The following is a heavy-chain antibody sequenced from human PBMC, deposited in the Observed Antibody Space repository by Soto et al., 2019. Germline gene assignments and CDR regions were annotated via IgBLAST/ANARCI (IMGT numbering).Heavy chain of an antibody. V-gene: IGHV4-59*01. CDR2: IYYSGST. CDR3: ARTEHYGSGYYYYYGMDV. J-gene: IGHJ6*02. CDR1: GGSISSYY. D-gene: IGHD3-10*01. Sequence: PSETLSLTCTVSGGSISSYYWSWIRQPPGKGLEWIGYIYYSGSTNYNPSLKSRVTISVDTSKNQFSLKLSSVTAADTAVYYCARTEHYGSGYYYYYGMDVWGLGTTVTVSS.